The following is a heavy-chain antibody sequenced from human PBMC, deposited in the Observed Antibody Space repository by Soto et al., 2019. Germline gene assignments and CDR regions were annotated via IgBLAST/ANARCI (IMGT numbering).Heavy chain of an antibody. CDR1: GGTFSTYA. CDR2: IIPIFGTA. CDR3: ARARDSHGSGSYYTD. J-gene: IGHJ4*02. D-gene: IGHD3-10*01. Sequence: QVQLVQSGAEVKKPGSSVKVSCKASGGTFSTYAISWVRQAPGQGLEWMGGIIPIFGTANYAQKFQGRVTITADESTSTGYMELSSLRSDDTAVYYCARARDSHGSGSYYTDWGQGTLVTVSS. V-gene: IGHV1-69*01.